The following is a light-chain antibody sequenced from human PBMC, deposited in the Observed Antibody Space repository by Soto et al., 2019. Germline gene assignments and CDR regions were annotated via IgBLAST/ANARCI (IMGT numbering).Light chain of an antibody. J-gene: IGLJ2*01. V-gene: IGLV2-11*01. CDR1: SSDVGGYNY. Sequence: QSALTQPRSVSGSPGQSVTISCTGTSSDVGGYNYVSWYQQHPGKAPKLIIYDVSKRPSGVPDRSSRSKSGNTASLTISGLQAEDEDDYFCCSYAGSYTLVFGGGTKLTVL. CDR2: DVS. CDR3: CSYAGSYTLV.